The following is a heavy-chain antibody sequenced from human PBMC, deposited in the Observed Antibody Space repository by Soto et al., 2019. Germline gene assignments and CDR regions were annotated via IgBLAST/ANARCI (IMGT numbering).Heavy chain of an antibody. J-gene: IGHJ4*02. CDR3: ARRYGYYFDY. V-gene: IGHV4-59*08. Sequence: QVQLQESGPGRVKPSETLSLPCTVSGGSISSYYWSWIRQPPGKGLEWIGYTYYSGSTNYNPSLKSRVTISVDTSKNQLSLKLSSVTAAATAVYYCARRYGYYFDYWGQGTLVTVSS. CDR2: TYYSGST. D-gene: IGHD4-17*01. CDR1: GGSISSYY.